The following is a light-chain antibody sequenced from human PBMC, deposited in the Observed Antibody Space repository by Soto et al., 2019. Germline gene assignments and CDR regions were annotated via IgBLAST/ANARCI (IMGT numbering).Light chain of an antibody. J-gene: IGLJ1*01. Sequence: QSALTQPASVSGTPGQSITISCTGSNSDVGIYDFVSWYQHHPGRAPKLIVSDVSHRPSGVSNRFSGSKSGTTASLTISGLQSEDDADYYCISYTSDDVRYVFGTGTKLTVL. CDR3: ISYTSDDVRYV. V-gene: IGLV2-14*03. CDR1: NSDVGIYDF. CDR2: DVS.